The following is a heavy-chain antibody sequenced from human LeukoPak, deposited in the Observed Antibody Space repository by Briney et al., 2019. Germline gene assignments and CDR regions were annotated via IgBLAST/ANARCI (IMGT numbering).Heavy chain of an antibody. CDR3: ARGSRAMTGIHRNWFDP. CDR2: MNPNSGNT. D-gene: IGHD6-13*01. Sequence: ASVKVSCKASGSTFTSYDINWVRQATGQGLEWMGWMNPNSGNTGYAQKFQGRVTMTRNTSISTAYMELSSLRSEDTAVYYCARGSRAMTGIHRNWFDPWGQGTLVTVSS. J-gene: IGHJ5*02. CDR1: GSTFTSYD. V-gene: IGHV1-8*01.